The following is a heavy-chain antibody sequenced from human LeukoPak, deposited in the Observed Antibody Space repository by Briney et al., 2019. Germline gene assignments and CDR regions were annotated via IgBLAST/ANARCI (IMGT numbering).Heavy chain of an antibody. Sequence: GGSLRLSCAASGFIFSSYAMHWVRQAPGKGLEWVAVISYDGSNKYYADSVKGRFTISRDNSKNTLYLQMNSLRAEDTAVYYCAKVWYGDYGGRVDYWGLGTLVTVSS. D-gene: IGHD4-17*01. V-gene: IGHV3-30*04. CDR1: GFIFSSYA. CDR3: AKVWYGDYGGRVDY. CDR2: ISYDGSNK. J-gene: IGHJ4*02.